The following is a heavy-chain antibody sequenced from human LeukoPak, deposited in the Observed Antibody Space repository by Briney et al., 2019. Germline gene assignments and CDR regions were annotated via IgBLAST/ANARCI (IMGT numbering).Heavy chain of an antibody. CDR2: INPSGGST. J-gene: IGHJ1*01. D-gene: IGHD6-13*01. Sequence: ASVKVSCKASGYTFTSYYMHWVRQAPGQGLEWMGIINPSGGSTSYAQEFQGRVTMTRDTSTSTVYMELSRLRSDDTAVYYCASYSSSWYAEYFQHWGQGTLVTVSS. CDR1: GYTFTSYY. CDR3: ASYSSSWYAEYFQH. V-gene: IGHV1-46*01.